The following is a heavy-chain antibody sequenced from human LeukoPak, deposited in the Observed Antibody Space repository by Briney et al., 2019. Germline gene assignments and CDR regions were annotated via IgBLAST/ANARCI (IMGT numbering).Heavy chain of an antibody. CDR1: GGSISSGGYY. J-gene: IGHJ6*02. CDR3: ARTGPAAYYYYGMDV. D-gene: IGHD6-25*01. Sequence: SQTLSLTCTVSGGSISSGGYYWSWIRQHPGKGLEWIGYIYYSGSTYYNPSLKSRVTISVDTSKNQFSLKLSSVTAADTAVYYCARTGPAAYYYYGMDVWGQGTTVTVSS. V-gene: IGHV4-31*03. CDR2: IYYSGST.